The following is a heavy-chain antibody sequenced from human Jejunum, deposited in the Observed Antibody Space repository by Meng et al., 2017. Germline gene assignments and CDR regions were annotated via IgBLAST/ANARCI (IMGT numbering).Heavy chain of an antibody. V-gene: IGHV3-11*01. CDR1: GFSFSDFY. J-gene: IGHJ5*02. CDR3: ARDHLPFGWFDP. D-gene: IGHD3-16*01. CDR2: ISGRSSAI. Sequence: QVQLVESGGVLVKLGGSLRLSCEASGFSFSDFYMTWIRQAPGKGLEWVAYISGRSSAIYYADSVRGRFTISRDNAKNSVYLQMNSLRAEDTAVYYCARDHLPFGWFDPWGQGTLVTVSS.